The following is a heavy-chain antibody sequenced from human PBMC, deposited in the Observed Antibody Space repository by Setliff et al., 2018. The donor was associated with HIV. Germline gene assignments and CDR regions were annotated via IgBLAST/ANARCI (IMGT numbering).Heavy chain of an antibody. CDR2: IYTSGST. J-gene: IGHJ4*02. D-gene: IGHD6-6*01. CDR3: ARQGSSSSWDY. Sequence: SETLSLTCSVSGDSISNYFWTWIRQPAGKGLEWIGYIYTSGSTNYNPSLKSRVTISVDTSKNQFSLKLSSVTAADTAVYYCARQGSSSSWDYWGQGTLVTVSS. V-gene: IGHV4-4*09. CDR1: GDSISNYF.